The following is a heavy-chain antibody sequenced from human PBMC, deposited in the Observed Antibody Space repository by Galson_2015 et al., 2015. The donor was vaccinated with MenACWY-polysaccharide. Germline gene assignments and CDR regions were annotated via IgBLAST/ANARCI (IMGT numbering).Heavy chain of an antibody. CDR2: ISWDGGST. J-gene: IGHJ3*02. Sequence: SLRLSCAASGFTFDDYTMHWVRHAPGKGLEWVSLISWDGGSTYYADSVKGRFTISRDNSKNSLYLQMNSLRTEDTALYYCAKGAAVAGISPSFFDIWGQGTMVTVSS. CDR1: GFTFDDYT. V-gene: IGHV3-43*01. D-gene: IGHD6-19*01. CDR3: AKGAAVAGISPSFFDI.